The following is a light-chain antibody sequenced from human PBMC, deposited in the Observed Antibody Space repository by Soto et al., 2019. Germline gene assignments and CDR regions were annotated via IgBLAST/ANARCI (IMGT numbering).Light chain of an antibody. CDR1: QSVSSN. CDR3: QQYNNWPPIT. J-gene: IGKJ5*01. CDR2: GAS. V-gene: IGKV3-15*01. Sequence: VMTQSASTVSVSPGERATLSCRASQSVSSNLAWYQQKPGQAPRLLINGASTRATGIPARFSGSGSGTEFTLTISSLQSEDFAVYYCQQYNNWPPITFGQGTRLEI.